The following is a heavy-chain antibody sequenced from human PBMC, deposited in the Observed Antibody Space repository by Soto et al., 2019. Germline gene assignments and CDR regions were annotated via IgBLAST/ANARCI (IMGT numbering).Heavy chain of an antibody. Sequence: QVQLQESGPGLVKPSQTLSLTCTVSGGSISSGGYYWSWIRQHPGKGLEWIGYIYYSGSTYYNPSLKSRVTIPVDTSKNQFSMKLSSVTSADTAVYNCARDRGGDSYGYREEYGMDVWGQGTTVTVSS. J-gene: IGHJ6*02. D-gene: IGHD5-18*01. CDR2: IYYSGST. V-gene: IGHV4-31*03. CDR1: GGSISSGGYY. CDR3: ARDRGGDSYGYREEYGMDV.